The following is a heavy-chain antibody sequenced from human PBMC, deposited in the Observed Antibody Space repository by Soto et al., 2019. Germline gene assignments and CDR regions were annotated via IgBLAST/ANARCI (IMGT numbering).Heavy chain of an antibody. D-gene: IGHD1-26*01. CDR2: IHHSGTT. V-gene: IGHV4-31*03. J-gene: IGHJ3*02. CDR1: GDAISRGARS. Sequence: TLSLTCTVAGDAISRGARSWSWIRQPPGRGLEWIGSIHHSGTTYYNPSLISRISISLATSQNQFSLTLRSVTAADTAVYWCAGARDLYYFDIW. CDR3: AGARDLYYFDI.